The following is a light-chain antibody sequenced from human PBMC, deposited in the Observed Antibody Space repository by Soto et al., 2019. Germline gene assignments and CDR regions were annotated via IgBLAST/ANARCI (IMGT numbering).Light chain of an antibody. V-gene: IGLV2-14*01. J-gene: IGLJ2*01. CDR3: SSYTTSSALRV. CDR1: SSDVGGYNY. Sequence: QSVLTQPASVSGSPGQSITISCTGTSSDVGGYNYVSWYQQHPGKAPKLMIYDVSNRPSGVSNRFSGSKSGITASLTISGLQAEDEADYYCSSYTTSSALRVFGGGTKVTVL. CDR2: DVS.